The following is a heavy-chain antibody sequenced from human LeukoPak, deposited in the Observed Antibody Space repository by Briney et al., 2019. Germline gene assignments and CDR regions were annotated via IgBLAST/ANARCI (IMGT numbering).Heavy chain of an antibody. J-gene: IGHJ4*02. CDR2: IYYSGGT. V-gene: IGHV4-39*01. CDR1: GGSISSSSYY. Sequence: PSETLSLTCTVSGGSISSSSYYWGWIRQPPGKGLEWIGSIYYSGGTYYNPSLKSRVTISVDTSKNQFSLKLSSVTAADTAVYYCATLPTPDYWGQGTLVTVSS. CDR3: ATLPTPDY.